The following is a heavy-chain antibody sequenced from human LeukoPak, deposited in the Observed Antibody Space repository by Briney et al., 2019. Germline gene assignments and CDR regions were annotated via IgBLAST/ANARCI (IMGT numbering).Heavy chain of an antibody. V-gene: IGHV3-9*03. J-gene: IGHJ4*02. CDR3: AKDYNPSRRDGYNYGYFDY. CDR1: GFTFDDYA. Sequence: PGGSLRLSCAASGFTFDDYAMHWVRQAPGKGLEWVSGISWNSGSIGYADSVKGRFTISRDNAKNSLYLQMNSLRAEDMALYYCAKDYNPSRRDGYNYGYFDYWGQGTLVTVSS. D-gene: IGHD5-24*01. CDR2: ISWNSGSI.